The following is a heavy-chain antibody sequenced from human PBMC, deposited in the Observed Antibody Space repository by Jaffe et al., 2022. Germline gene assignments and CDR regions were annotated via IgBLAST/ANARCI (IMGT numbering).Heavy chain of an antibody. CDR1: GFTFSSYE. CDR2: ISSSGSTI. Sequence: EVQLVESGGGLVQPGGSLRLSCAASGFTFSSYEMNWVRQAPGKGLEWVSYISSSGSTIYYADSVKGRFTISRDNAKNSLYLQMNSLRAEDTAVYYCARSSGYWYFDLWGRGTLVTVSS. D-gene: IGHD3-22*01. CDR3: ARSSGYWYFDL. V-gene: IGHV3-48*03. J-gene: IGHJ2*01.